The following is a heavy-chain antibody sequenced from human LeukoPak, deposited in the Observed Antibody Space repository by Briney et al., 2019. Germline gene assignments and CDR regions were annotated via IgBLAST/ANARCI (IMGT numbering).Heavy chain of an antibody. CDR3: ARHWYYDRSCYYS. J-gene: IGHJ4*02. V-gene: IGHV3-7*01. D-gene: IGHD3-22*01. CDR1: GLTFSSYW. CDR2: IKHDDSEK. Sequence: GGSLRLSCAASGLTFSSYWMSWVRQAPGKGLEWVGSIKHDDSEKYYVASLKGRITISGDNARNSLFLQMNSLRAEDTAVYYCARHWYYDRSCYYSWGQGTLVTVSS.